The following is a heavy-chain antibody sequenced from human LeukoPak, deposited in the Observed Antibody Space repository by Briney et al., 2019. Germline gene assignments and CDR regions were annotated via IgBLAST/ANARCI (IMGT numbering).Heavy chain of an antibody. V-gene: IGHV4-59*01. D-gene: IGHD3-10*01. CDR3: ARGGWFGESFDY. Sequence: SETLSLTCTVSGGSISSYYWSWIRQPPGKGLEWIGYIYYSGSTNYNPSLKSRVTISVDTSKNQFSLKLSSVTAADTAVYYCARGGWFGESFDYWGQGTLVTVSS. CDR2: IYYSGST. CDR1: GGSISSYY. J-gene: IGHJ4*02.